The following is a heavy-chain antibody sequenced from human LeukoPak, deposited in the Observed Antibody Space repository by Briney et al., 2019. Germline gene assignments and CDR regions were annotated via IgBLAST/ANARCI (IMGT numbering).Heavy chain of an antibody. CDR2: IIPIFGTA. J-gene: IGHJ6*02. V-gene: IGHV1-69*01. CDR1: GGTFSSYA. CDR3: ARPQGMADYYYYGMDV. Sequence: GSSVKVSCKASGGTFSSYAISWVRQAPGQGLEWMGGIIPIFGTANYAQKFQGRVTITADESTSTAYMELSSLRSEDTAVYYCARPQGMADYYYYGMDVWGQGTTVTVSS. D-gene: IGHD5-24*01.